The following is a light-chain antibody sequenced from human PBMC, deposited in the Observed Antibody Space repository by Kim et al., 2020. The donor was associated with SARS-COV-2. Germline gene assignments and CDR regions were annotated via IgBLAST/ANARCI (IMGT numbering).Light chain of an antibody. V-gene: IGLV2-14*03. Sequence: QSALTQPASVSGSPGQSITISCTGTSSDVGGYDYVSWYQQHPGKAPKLMIYDVSYRPSGVSNRFSGSKSGNTASLATSGLQAEDEADYYCSSYTTSSALPYVFGTGTKVTVL. CDR2: DVS. CDR3: SSYTTSSALPYV. CDR1: SSDVGGYDY. J-gene: IGLJ1*01.